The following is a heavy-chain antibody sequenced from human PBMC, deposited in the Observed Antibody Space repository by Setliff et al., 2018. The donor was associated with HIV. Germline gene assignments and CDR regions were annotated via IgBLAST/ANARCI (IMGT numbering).Heavy chain of an antibody. J-gene: IGHJ6*02. Sequence: PGGSLRLSCAASGFKFDDYGMSWVRQGPGKGLEWVSGISWSGGGTGYAASVKGRFTISRDDAKNSLYLQMSSLRVEDTALYFCARSFPYYYESGGVYAMDVWGLGTTVTVSS. CDR3: ARSFPYYYESGGVYAMDV. V-gene: IGHV3-20*04. CDR1: GFKFDDYG. D-gene: IGHD3-22*01. CDR2: ISWSGGGT.